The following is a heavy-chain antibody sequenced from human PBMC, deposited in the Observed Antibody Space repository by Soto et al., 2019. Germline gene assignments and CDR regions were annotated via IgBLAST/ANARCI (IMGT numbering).Heavy chain of an antibody. D-gene: IGHD3-10*01. V-gene: IGHV4-59*01. J-gene: IGHJ4*02. CDR3: ARGAFGGSYYIWFFDY. CDR2: IFHSGTT. Sequence: HPCTVAEGSSRNFYWRWILKQQEKGLEWIGYIFHSGTTNYSPSLRSRVTISVDTSKNQFSLKMSSVTAADTAVYYFARGAFGGSYYIWFFDYWLKGSLVIGSS. CDR1: EGSSRNFY.